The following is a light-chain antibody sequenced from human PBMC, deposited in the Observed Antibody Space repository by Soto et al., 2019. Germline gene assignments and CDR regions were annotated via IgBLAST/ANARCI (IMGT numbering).Light chain of an antibody. CDR3: QQYNNWPPIT. CDR1: QSFSSY. CDR2: GAS. J-gene: IGKJ5*01. Sequence: EIVLTQSPATLSLSPGERATLSCRASQSFSSYLAWYQQKPGQAPRLLIYGASTRATGIPARFSGSGSGTEFTLSISSLQSEDSAVYYCQQYNNWPPITFGQGTRLEI. V-gene: IGKV3D-15*01.